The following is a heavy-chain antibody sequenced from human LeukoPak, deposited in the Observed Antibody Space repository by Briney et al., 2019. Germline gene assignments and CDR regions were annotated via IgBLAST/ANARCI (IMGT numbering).Heavy chain of an antibody. Sequence: PGGSLRLSCAASGFTFSSNWMHWVRQAPGKGLVWVSRINSDGSSTSYADSVKGRFTISRDNDKNTLHLQMNSLRAGDTAVYYCATAGTTDYFDYWGQGTMVTVCS. CDR1: GFTFSSNW. CDR2: INSDGSST. J-gene: IGHJ4*02. V-gene: IGHV3-74*01. CDR3: ATAGTTDYFDY. D-gene: IGHD1-1*01.